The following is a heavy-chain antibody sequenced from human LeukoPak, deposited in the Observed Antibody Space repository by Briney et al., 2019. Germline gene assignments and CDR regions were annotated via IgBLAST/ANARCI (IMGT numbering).Heavy chain of an antibody. CDR2: IHSDGTST. CDR3: PRGYSVRGDY. CDR1: GFTFTSYW. J-gene: IGHJ4*02. V-gene: IGHV3-74*01. D-gene: IGHD3-10*02. Sequence: GGSLRLSCAASGFTFTSYWMHWVRQVPGKGLVWVSRIHSDGTSTNYADSVKGRFTISRDNAKNTLYLQMNSLRVGDTAVYYCPRGYSVRGDYWGQGPLVTVSS.